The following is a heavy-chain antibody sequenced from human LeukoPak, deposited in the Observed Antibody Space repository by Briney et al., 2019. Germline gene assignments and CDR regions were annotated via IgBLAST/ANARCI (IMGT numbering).Heavy chain of an antibody. J-gene: IGHJ4*02. Sequence: GGSLRLSCAASGFTFSNYWVTWVRQAPGKGLEWVAHINQDGSKEYYMDSVKARFTISRDNAKNSLSLQMNSLRAEDTAVYYCVRDGGVSGYDLLDYWGQGTLVTVSS. CDR1: GFTFSNYW. CDR2: INQDGSKE. V-gene: IGHV3-7*01. D-gene: IGHD5-12*01. CDR3: VRDGGVSGYDLLDY.